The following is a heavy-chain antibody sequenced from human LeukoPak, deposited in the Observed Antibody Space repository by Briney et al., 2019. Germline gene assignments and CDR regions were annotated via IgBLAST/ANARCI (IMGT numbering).Heavy chain of an antibody. CDR2: IYSGGST. J-gene: IGHJ4*02. CDR3: AREGRGYSYGYPGF. Sequence: GGSLRLSCAASGFTVSSNYMSWVRQAPGKGLEWVSVIYSGGSTYYADSVKGRFTISRDNAKNSLYLQMNSLRAEDTAVYYCAREGRGYSYGYPGFWGQGTLVTVSS. CDR1: GFTVSSNY. V-gene: IGHV3-53*01. D-gene: IGHD5-18*01.